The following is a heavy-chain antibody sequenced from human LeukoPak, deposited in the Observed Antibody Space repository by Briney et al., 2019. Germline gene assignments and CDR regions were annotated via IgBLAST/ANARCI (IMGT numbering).Heavy chain of an antibody. V-gene: IGHV3-21*01. D-gene: IGHD2-8*01. CDR3: ARTPFCTNGICYNRYYFDF. CDR1: GFTFSSYS. J-gene: IGHJ4*02. Sequence: GGSLRLSCAASGFTFSSYSMNWVRQAPGKGLEWVSSIRGSSSSIYYADSLKGRFSISRDNAKNSLYLQMNSLRAEDTAVYYCARTPFCTNGICYNRYYFDFWGQGTLVTVSS. CDR2: IRGSSSSI.